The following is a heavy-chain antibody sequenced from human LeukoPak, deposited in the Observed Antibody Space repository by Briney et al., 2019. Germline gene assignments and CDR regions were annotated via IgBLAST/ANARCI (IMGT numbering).Heavy chain of an antibody. D-gene: IGHD4-23*01. V-gene: IGHV3-66*04. J-gene: IGHJ5*02. Sequence: GGSLRLSCAASGFTFSSHSMDWVRQAPGKGLEWASVIYSGGNTYYADSVKGRFSISRDNSKNTVYLQMNSLRAEDTAVYYCARLVTGTTVINSGWFDPWGQGTLVTVSS. CDR3: ARLVTGTTVINSGWFDP. CDR2: IYSGGNT. CDR1: GFTFSSHS.